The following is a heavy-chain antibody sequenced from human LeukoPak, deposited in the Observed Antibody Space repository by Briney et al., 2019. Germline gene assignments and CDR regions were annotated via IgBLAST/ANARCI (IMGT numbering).Heavy chain of an antibody. CDR3: ARRGRIIIQLAFDY. CDR1: GGSFSGYY. D-gene: IGHD5-18*01. J-gene: IGHJ4*02. V-gene: IGHV4-34*01. Sequence: SETLSLTCAVYGGSFSGYYWSWIRQPPGKGLEWIGEINHSGSTNYNPSLKSRVTISVDTSKNQFSLKLSSVTAADTAAYYCARRGRIIIQLAFDYWGQGTLVTVSS. CDR2: INHSGST.